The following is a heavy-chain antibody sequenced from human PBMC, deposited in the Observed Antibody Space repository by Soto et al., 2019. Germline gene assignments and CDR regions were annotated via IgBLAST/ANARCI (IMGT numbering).Heavy chain of an antibody. D-gene: IGHD3-9*01. J-gene: IGHJ5*01. CDR2: IYYRGTS. CDR3: AGALGILAGYYRP. Sequence: TLSLTCTVSGASITSVDYYWSWIRQSPGTGLEWIGYIYYRGTSYYNPSLKSRVSMSVDTSKNQFSLKLESVTAADTAVYYCAGALGILAGYYRPWGQGTLVTVSS. CDR1: GASITSVDYY. V-gene: IGHV4-30-4*01.